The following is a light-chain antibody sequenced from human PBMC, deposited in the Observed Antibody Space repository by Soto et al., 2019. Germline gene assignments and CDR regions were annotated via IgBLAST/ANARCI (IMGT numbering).Light chain of an antibody. Sequence: QSALTQTASVSGSPGQSITISCTGTSSDVGGYNYVSWYQQHPGKAPKLMIYEVSNRPSGVSNRFSGSKSGNTASLTISGLQAEDDADYYCSSYTSSSTYVFGTGTKLTVL. J-gene: IGLJ1*01. CDR3: SSYTSSSTYV. CDR2: EVS. V-gene: IGLV2-14*01. CDR1: SSDVGGYNY.